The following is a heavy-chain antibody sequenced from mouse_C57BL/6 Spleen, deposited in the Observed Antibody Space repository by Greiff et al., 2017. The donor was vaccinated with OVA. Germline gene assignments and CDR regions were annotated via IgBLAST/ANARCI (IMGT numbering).Heavy chain of an antibody. J-gene: IGHJ1*03. V-gene: IGHV5-9*01. CDR3: ARQDYDFWYFDV. Sequence: EVMLVESGGGLVKPGGSLKLSCAASGFTFSSYTMSWVRQTPEKRLEWVATISGGGGNTYYPDSVKGRFPISRDNAKNTLYLQMSSLRSEDTALYYCARQDYDFWYFDVWGTGTTVTVSS. CDR2: ISGGGGNT. D-gene: IGHD2-4*01. CDR1: GFTFSSYT.